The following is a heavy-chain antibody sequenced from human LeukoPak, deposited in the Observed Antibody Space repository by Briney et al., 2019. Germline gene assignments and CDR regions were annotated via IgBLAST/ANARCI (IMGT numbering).Heavy chain of an antibody. CDR1: GFTFSNFW. CDR2: INHSGST. D-gene: IGHD3-22*01. J-gene: IGHJ4*02. CDR3: ARGKVIDY. V-gene: IGHV4-34*01. Sequence: GSLRLSCTASGFTFSNFWMGWVRQAPGKGLEWIGEINHSGSTNYNPSLKSRVTISVDTSKNQFSLKLSSVTAADTAVYYCARGKVIDYWGQGTLVTVSS.